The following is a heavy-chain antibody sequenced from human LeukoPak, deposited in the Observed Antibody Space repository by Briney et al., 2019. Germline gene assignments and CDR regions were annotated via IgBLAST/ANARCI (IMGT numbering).Heavy chain of an antibody. CDR3: ATDGAGFDT. J-gene: IGHJ5*02. V-gene: IGHV3-11*01. CDR2: INIGGTNT. CDR1: GLTFNDYY. Sequence: GGSLRLSCAASGLTFNDYYMSWIRQAPGKGLEWLSYINIGGTNTHYADSVKGRFTISRDNAKKSLYLEMNNLRAEDTAVYYCATDGAGFDTWGQGVLVTVSS.